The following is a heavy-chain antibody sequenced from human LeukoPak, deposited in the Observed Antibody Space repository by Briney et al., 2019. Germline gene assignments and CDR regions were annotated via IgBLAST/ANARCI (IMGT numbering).Heavy chain of an antibody. V-gene: IGHV3-21*01. Sequence: GGSLRLSCAASGFSFSDAWMNWVRQAPGKGLEWVSSITTTGTHTYYADSVKGRFTISRDNAKNSLYLQMISLRAEDTAVYYCARGSQWANGVTDFWGQGTLVTVSS. CDR1: GFSFSDAW. J-gene: IGHJ4*02. CDR2: ITTTGTHT. CDR3: ARGSQWANGVTDF. D-gene: IGHD6-19*01.